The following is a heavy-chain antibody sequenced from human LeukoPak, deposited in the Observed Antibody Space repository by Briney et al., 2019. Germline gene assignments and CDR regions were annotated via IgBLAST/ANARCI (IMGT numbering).Heavy chain of an antibody. V-gene: IGHV1-2*02. CDR1: GYTFTAYY. CDR2: IDPNSGAT. D-gene: IGHD1-20*01. J-gene: IGHJ5*02. Sequence: GASVKVSCKASGYTFTAYYMHWVRQAPGKGLEWMGWIDPNSGATDSAQKFQGRVTVTRDTSINTVYMELSRLTSDDTAVYYCARGRASLTAWFVPWGQGTLVTVSS. CDR3: ARGRASLTAWFVP.